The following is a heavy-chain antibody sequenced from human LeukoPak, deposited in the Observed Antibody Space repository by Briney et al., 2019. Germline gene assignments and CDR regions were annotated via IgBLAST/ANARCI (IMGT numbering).Heavy chain of an antibody. CDR1: GGTFSSYA. Sequence: ASVKVSCKASGGTFSSYAISWVRQAPGQGLEWMGRIIPILGIANYAQKFQGRVTITADKSTSTAYMELSSLRSEDTAVYYCASVGGPKRYNWNELPIRYWGQGTLVTVSS. V-gene: IGHV1-69*04. CDR3: ASVGGPKRYNWNELPIRY. CDR2: IIPILGIA. J-gene: IGHJ4*02. D-gene: IGHD1-20*01.